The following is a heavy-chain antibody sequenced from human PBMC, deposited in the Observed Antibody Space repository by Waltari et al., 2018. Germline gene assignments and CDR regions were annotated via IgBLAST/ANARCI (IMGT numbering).Heavy chain of an antibody. CDR3: VRDRGWGNYFDY. CDR2: IKQDGSEK. D-gene: IGHD3-16*01. CDR1: GFTFTSYW. J-gene: IGHJ4*02. Sequence: EVQLVESGGGLVQPGGSLRLSCVASGFTFTSYWMSWVRQDPGKGLEWVANIKQDGSEKYYVDSVKGRFTISRDNAKNSLYLQMNSLRAGDTALYYCVRDRGWGNYFDYWGQGTLVTVSS. V-gene: IGHV3-7*01.